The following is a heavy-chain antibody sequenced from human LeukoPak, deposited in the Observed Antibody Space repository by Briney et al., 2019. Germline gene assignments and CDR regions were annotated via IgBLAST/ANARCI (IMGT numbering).Heavy chain of an antibody. V-gene: IGHV1-3*01. CDR2: INAGSGNT. CDR3: ARAAGSAWEYFDH. Sequence: ASVKVSCKASGYTFTSYGVHWVRQAPGQRLEWMGWINAGSGNTDYSQKFQGRVTMTEDTSTDTAYMELSSLRSEDTAVYYCARAAGSAWEYFDHWGQGTLVTASS. J-gene: IGHJ4*02. D-gene: IGHD1-26*01. CDR1: GYTFTSYG.